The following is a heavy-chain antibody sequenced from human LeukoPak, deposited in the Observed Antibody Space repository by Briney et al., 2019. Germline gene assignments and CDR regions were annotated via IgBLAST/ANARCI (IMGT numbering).Heavy chain of an antibody. J-gene: IGHJ4*02. Sequence: GGSLRLSCAASGFTVSSNYMSWVRQAPGEGLEWVSYIGRSGTTIDYADSVKGHFTISRDNAKNSLYLQMSSLRAEDTAVYYCARSIAVAGVYFDYWGQGTLVTVSS. D-gene: IGHD6-19*01. V-gene: IGHV3-11*01. CDR3: ARSIAVAGVYFDY. CDR1: GFTVSSNY. CDR2: IGRSGTTI.